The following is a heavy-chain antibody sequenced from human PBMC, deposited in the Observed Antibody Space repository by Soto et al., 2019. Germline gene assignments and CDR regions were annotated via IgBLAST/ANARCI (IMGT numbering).Heavy chain of an antibody. CDR2: IFHSGNT. V-gene: IGHV4-4*02. J-gene: IGHJ5*02. CDR3: ARYNGYDSGTYLSWFDP. Sequence: KTSETLSLTCAVSGGSISSSHWWNWVRQPPGKGLEWIGEIFHSGNTNYNPSLKSRLTISVDKSKNQFSLKLNSVTAADTAVYYCARYNGYDSGTYLSWFDPWGQGILVTVSS. D-gene: IGHD3-10*01. CDR1: GGSISSSHW.